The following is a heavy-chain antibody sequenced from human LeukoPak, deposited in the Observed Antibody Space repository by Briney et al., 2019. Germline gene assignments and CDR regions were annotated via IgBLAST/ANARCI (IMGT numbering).Heavy chain of an antibody. V-gene: IGHV3-53*01. CDR3: AREYYYYGMDV. CDR1: GFTVSSNY. J-gene: IGHJ6*02. Sequence: GGSLRLSCAASGFTVSSNYMSWVRQAPGKGLERVSVIYSGGSTYYADSVKGRFTISRDNSKNTLYLQMNSLRAEDTAVYYCAREYYYYGMDVWGQGTTVTVSS. CDR2: IYSGGST.